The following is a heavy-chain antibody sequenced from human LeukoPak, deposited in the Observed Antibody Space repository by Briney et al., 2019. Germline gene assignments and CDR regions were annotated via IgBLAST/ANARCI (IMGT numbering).Heavy chain of an antibody. CDR2: ISRSSTYI. J-gene: IGHJ4*02. D-gene: IGHD6-6*01. Sequence: GGSLRLSCAASGFTFSSYSMNWVRQAPGKGLEWVSSISRSSTYIYYADSVTGRFTISRDNAKNSLYLQMNSLRAEDTAVYYCARGEWSSSPFDYWGQGTLVTVSS. CDR3: ARGEWSSSPFDY. CDR1: GFTFSSYS. V-gene: IGHV3-21*01.